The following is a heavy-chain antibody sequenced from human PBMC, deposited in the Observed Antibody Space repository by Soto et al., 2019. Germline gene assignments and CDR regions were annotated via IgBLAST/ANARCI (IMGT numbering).Heavy chain of an antibody. CDR2: ISSSSSTI. Sequence: GGSLRLSCAASGFTFSSYSMNWVRQAPGKGLEWVSYISSSSSTIYYADSVKGRFTISRDNAKNSRYLQMNSLRDEDTAVYYCARDRLTYYYDSSGYYYYWGQGTLVTVSS. V-gene: IGHV3-48*02. CDR3: ARDRLTYYYDSSGYYYY. CDR1: GFTFSSYS. J-gene: IGHJ4*02. D-gene: IGHD3-22*01.